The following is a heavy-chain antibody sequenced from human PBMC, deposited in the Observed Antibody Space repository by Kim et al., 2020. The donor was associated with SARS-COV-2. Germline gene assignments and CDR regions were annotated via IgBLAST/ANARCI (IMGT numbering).Heavy chain of an antibody. D-gene: IGHD6-13*01. CDR1: GYTFTSYA. Sequence: ASVKVSCKASGYTFTSYAMNWVRQAPGQGLEWMGWINTNTGNPTYAQGFTGRFVFSLDTSVSTAYLQISSLKAEDTAVYYCARDLGQQQLIVAKLQPYNWFDPWGQGTLVTVSS. CDR3: ARDLGQQQLIVAKLQPYNWFDP. CDR2: INTNTGNP. V-gene: IGHV7-4-1*02. J-gene: IGHJ5*02.